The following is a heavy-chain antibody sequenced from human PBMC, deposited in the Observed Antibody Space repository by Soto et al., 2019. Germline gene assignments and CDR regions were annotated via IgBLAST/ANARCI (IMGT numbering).Heavy chain of an antibody. CDR2: IYYSGST. CDR3: ARDENSNPYYYYYGMDV. J-gene: IGHJ6*02. D-gene: IGHD4-4*01. CDR1: GGSISSGDYY. Sequence: SETLSLTCTVSGGSISSGDYYWSWIRQPPGKGLEWIGYIYYSGSTYYNPSLKSRVTISVDTSKNQFSLKLSSVTAADTAVYYCARDENSNPYYYYYGMDVWGQGTMVTVSS. V-gene: IGHV4-30-4*01.